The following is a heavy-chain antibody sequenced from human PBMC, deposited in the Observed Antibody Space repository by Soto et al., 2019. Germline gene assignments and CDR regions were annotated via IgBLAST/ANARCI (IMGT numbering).Heavy chain of an antibody. Sequence: GESLKISCKGSGYSFTSYWIGWVRQMPGKGLEWMGIIYPGDSDTRYSPSFQGQVTISADKSISTAYLQWSSLKTSDTAMYYCARLGDTAMVKRSAGMTAREFDYWGQGTLVTVSS. D-gene: IGHD5-18*01. CDR1: GYSFTSYW. J-gene: IGHJ4*02. V-gene: IGHV5-51*01. CDR3: ARLGDTAMVKRSAGMTAREFDY. CDR2: IYPGDSDT.